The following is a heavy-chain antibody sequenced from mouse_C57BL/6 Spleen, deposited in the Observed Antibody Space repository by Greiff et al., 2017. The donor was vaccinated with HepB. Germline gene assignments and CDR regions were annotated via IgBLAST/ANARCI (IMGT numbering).Heavy chain of an antibody. J-gene: IGHJ1*03. D-gene: IGHD1-1*01. CDR1: GFTFSDYG. V-gene: IGHV5-17*01. CDR3: ANYYGSSYRYFDV. CDR2: ISSGSSTI. Sequence: EVKVEESGGGLVKPGGSLKLSCAASGFTFSDYGMHWVRQAPEKGLEWVAYISSGSSTIYYADTVKGRFTISRDNAKNTLFLQMTSLRSEDTAMYYCANYYGSSYRYFDVWGTGTTVTVSS.